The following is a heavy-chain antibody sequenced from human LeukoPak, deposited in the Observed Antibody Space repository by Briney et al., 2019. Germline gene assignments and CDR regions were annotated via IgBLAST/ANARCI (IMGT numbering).Heavy chain of an antibody. J-gene: IGHJ4*02. V-gene: IGHV1-46*01. CDR2: INPSVGST. CDR3: AKGYCTGASCYVLDS. D-gene: IGHD2-8*02. CDR1: GYDFTTNY. Sequence: GASVKVSCKASGYDFTTNYIHWVRQAPGQGLQWIGTINPSVGSTTYGQRFRGRVTMTRDTSTATVYMDLSSLTSEDTAIYYCAKGYCTGASCYVLDSWGQGTLVTVSS.